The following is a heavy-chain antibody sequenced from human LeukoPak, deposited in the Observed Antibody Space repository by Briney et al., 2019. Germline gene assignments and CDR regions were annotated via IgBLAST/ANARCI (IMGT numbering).Heavy chain of an antibody. CDR1: GGSISSSSYY. V-gene: IGHV4-39*07. CDR2: IYYSGST. D-gene: IGHD3-9*01. J-gene: IGHJ4*02. Sequence: SETLSLTCTVSGGSISSSSYYWGWIRQPPGKGLEWIGSIYYSGSTYYNPSLKSRVTISVDRSKNQFSLKLSSVTAADTAVYYWARGVDSPLDYWGQETLVTVPS. CDR3: ARGVDSPLDY.